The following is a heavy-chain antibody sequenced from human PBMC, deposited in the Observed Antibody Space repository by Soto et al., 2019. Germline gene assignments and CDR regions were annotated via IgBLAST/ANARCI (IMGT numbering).Heavy chain of an antibody. V-gene: IGHV3-30-3*01. D-gene: IGHD5-12*01. CDR3: AKETNAYAINF. CDR1: GFIFSGYA. Sequence: QVQLVESGGGVVQPGRSLRLSCAASGFIFSGYAMHWFRQAPGKGLECVAVIAYDGNTQYYADSVKVRFTVSRDNSNNMLYVQMNNLRDEDTAMYYCAKETNAYAINFWGQGTLVTVSS. CDR2: IAYDGNTQ. J-gene: IGHJ4*02.